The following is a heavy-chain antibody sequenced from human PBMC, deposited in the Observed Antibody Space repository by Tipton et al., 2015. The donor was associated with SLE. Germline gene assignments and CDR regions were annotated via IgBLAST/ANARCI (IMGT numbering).Heavy chain of an antibody. J-gene: IGHJ4*02. D-gene: IGHD1-26*01. CDR3: ARAGGAGATLFDY. CDR1: GYTFTSYY. CDR2: INPSGGST. V-gene: IGHV1-46*01. Sequence: QSGAEVKKPGASVKVSCKASGYTFTSYYMHWVRQAPGQGLEWMGIINPSGGSTTYAQKFQGRVTMTRDTSTSTVYMKLSSLRSEDTAVYYCARAGGAGATLFDYWGQGTLATVSS.